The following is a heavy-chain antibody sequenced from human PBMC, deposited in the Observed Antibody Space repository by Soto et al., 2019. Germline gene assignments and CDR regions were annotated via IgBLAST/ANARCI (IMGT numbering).Heavy chain of an antibody. CDR1: GGSFSGYY. CDR3: ARVGGTGDWGNDY. V-gene: IGHV4-34*01. Sequence: QVQLQQWGAGLLKPSETLSLTCAVYGGSFSGYYWSWIRQPPGKGLEWIGEINHSGSTNYNPSLKSRVTISVDTSKNQFSLKLSSVTAADTAVYYCARVGGTGDWGNDYWGQGTLVTVSS. J-gene: IGHJ4*02. D-gene: IGHD2-21*02. CDR2: INHSGST.